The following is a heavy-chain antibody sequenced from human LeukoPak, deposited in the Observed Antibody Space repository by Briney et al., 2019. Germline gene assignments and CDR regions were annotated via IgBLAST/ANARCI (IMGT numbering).Heavy chain of an antibody. Sequence: SETLSLICTVSGGSISSDYGSWVRQPPGEGLEWVGYVYYSGSTNYNPSLKSRFTISVDTSKDQFSLKLSSVTAADTAVYYCARGFNPYYYGSGSYYPFDYWGQGTLVTVSS. CDR3: ARGFNPYYYGSGSYYPFDY. CDR1: GGSISSDY. CDR2: VYYSGST. J-gene: IGHJ4*02. V-gene: IGHV4-59*01. D-gene: IGHD3-10*01.